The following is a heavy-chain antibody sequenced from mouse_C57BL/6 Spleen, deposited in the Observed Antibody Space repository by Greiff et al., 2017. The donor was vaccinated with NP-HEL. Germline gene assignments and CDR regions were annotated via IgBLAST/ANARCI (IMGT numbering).Heavy chain of an antibody. Sequence: QVQLQQSGAELARPGASVKMSCQASGYTFTSYTMHWVKQRPGPGLAWIGYINPSSGYTKSTQTFKDKATLTADKSSSTAYMQLSSLTSEDSAVYYCATDSLYYFDYWCQGTTLTVSS. CDR1: GYTFTSYT. V-gene: IGHV1-4*01. D-gene: IGHD6-1*01. CDR2: INPSSGYT. CDR3: ATDSLYYFDY. J-gene: IGHJ2*01.